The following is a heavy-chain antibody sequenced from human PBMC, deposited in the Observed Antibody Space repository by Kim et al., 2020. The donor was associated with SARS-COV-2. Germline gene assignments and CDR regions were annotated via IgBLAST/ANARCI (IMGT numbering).Heavy chain of an antibody. CDR3: AKATVTTTYYYYNGMDV. Sequence: GKGRFTTPRDNSKNTLYLKMSSLRAEDTAVYYCAKATVTTTYYYYNGMDVWGQGTTVTVSS. V-gene: IGHV3-30*02. J-gene: IGHJ6*02. D-gene: IGHD4-4*01.